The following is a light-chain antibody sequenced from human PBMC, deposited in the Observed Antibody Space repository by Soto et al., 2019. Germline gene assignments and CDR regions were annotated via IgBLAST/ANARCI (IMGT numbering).Light chain of an antibody. CDR1: SRDVGRYNY. CDR2: DVT. V-gene: IGLV2-11*01. Sequence: QSVLTQPRSVSGSPGQSVTISCTGTSRDVGRYNYVSWYQQYPGEAPELVIYDVTKRPSGVPDRFSGSKSGNTASLTISGLQAEDEAAYSCSSFAGSYYGFGTGTKATVL. J-gene: IGLJ1*01. CDR3: SSFAGSYYG.